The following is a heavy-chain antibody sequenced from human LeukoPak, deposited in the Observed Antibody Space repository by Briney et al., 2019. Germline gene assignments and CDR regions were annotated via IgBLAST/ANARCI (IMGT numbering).Heavy chain of an antibody. CDR2: INHSGST. CDR3: ARSPVVVAPPGHDIDY. J-gene: IGHJ4*02. Sequence: SQTLSLTCTVSGGSISSGGYYWSWIRQPPGKGLEWIGEINHSGSTNYNPSLKSRVTISVDTSKNQFSLKLSSVTAADTAVYYCARSPVVVAPPGHDIDYWGQGTLVTVSS. V-gene: IGHV4-30-2*01. CDR1: GGSISSGGYY. D-gene: IGHD2-15*01.